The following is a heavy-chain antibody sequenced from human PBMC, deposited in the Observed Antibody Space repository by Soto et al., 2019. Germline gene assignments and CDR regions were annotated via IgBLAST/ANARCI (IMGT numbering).Heavy chain of an antibody. CDR1: GFTFTSSA. Sequence: SVKVSCKASGFTFTSSAVQWVRQARGQRLEWIGWIVVGSGNTNYAQKFQERVTITRDMSTSTAYMELSSLRSEDTAVYYCAAGRYCTNGVCSDYYYYYGMDVWGQGTTVTVSS. J-gene: IGHJ6*02. CDR2: IVVGSGNT. CDR3: AAGRYCTNGVCSDYYYYYGMDV. D-gene: IGHD2-8*01. V-gene: IGHV1-58*01.